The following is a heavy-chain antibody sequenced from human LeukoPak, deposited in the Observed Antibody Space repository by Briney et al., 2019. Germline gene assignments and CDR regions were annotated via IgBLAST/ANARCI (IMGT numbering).Heavy chain of an antibody. CDR2: IIPIFGTA. Sequence: SVKVSCKASGGTFSSYTISWVRQAPGQGLEWMGGIIPIFGTANYAQKFQGRVTITTDESTSTAYMELSSLRSEDTAVYYCARGYYYDSSGYFAYWGQGTLVTVSS. J-gene: IGHJ4*02. CDR1: GGTFSSYT. V-gene: IGHV1-69*05. CDR3: ARGYYYDSSGYFAY. D-gene: IGHD3-22*01.